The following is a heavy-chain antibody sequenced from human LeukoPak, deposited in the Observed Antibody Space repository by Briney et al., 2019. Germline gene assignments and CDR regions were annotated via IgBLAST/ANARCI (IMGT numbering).Heavy chain of an antibody. CDR1: GFTFSSYG. D-gene: IGHD3-22*01. CDR3: ATRPYYDSSGYPDAFDI. V-gene: IGHV3-30*02. CDR2: TRYDGSNK. J-gene: IGHJ3*02. Sequence: PGGSLRLSCAASGFTFSSYGMYWVRQAPGKGLEWVAFTRYDGSNKYYADSVKGRFTISRDNSKNTMYLQMNSLRAEDTAVYYCATRPYYDSSGYPDAFDIWGQGTMVTVSS.